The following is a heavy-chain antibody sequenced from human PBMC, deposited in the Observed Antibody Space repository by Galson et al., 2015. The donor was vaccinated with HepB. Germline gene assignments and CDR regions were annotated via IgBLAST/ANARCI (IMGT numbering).Heavy chain of an antibody. CDR2: IKSKTDGGTT. V-gene: IGHV3-15*01. CDR3: TTTIRRGPPRAFDY. CDR1: GFTFSNAW. Sequence: SLRLSCAASGFTFSNAWMSWVRQAPGKGLEWVVRIKSKTDGGTTDYAAPVKGRFTISRDDSKNTLYLQMNSLKTEDTAVYYCTTTIRRGPPRAFDYWGQGTLVTVSS. D-gene: IGHD2-21*01. J-gene: IGHJ4*02.